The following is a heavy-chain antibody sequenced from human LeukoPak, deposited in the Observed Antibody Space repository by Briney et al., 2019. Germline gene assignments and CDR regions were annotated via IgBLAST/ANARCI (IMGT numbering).Heavy chain of an antibody. CDR3: ARDELVIITPNWFDP. J-gene: IGHJ5*02. CDR2: ISSSSSYI. D-gene: IGHD3-22*01. Sequence: SGGSLRLSCAASGFTFSSYNMNWVRQAPGKGLEWVASISSSSSYIYYADSVKGRFTISRDNAKNSLYLQMNSLRAEDTAVYYCARDELVIITPNWFDPWGQGTLVTVSS. V-gene: IGHV3-21*06. CDR1: GFTFSSYN.